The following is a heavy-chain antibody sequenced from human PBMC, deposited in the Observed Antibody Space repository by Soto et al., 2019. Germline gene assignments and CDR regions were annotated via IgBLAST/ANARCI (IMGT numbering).Heavy chain of an antibody. Sequence: EAQLVESGGGLAKPGGSLRLSCAASGFSFSHAWMNWVRQAPGKGLEWVGRIKSRVDGGATDFAAPVKGRFTVSRDESENTVYLQMNSLKTEDTATYYCTATAAPGVDVWGPGTTVIVSS. CDR3: TATAAPGVDV. V-gene: IGHV3-15*07. CDR1: GFSFSHAW. CDR2: IKSRVDGGAT. J-gene: IGHJ6*02. D-gene: IGHD6-25*01.